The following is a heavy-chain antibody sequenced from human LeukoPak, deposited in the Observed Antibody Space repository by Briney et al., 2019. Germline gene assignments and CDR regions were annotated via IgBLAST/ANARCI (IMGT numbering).Heavy chain of an antibody. D-gene: IGHD3-22*01. V-gene: IGHV4-59*01. CDR1: GGSLSSYY. Sequence: PSETLSLTCTVSGGSLSSYYWSWIRQPPGKGLEWIGYIYYSGSTNYNPSLKSRVTISVDTSKNQFSLKLSSVTAADTAVYYCAKHYYDSSGYYFDYWGQGTLVTVSS. J-gene: IGHJ4*02. CDR3: AKHYYDSSGYYFDY. CDR2: IYYSGST.